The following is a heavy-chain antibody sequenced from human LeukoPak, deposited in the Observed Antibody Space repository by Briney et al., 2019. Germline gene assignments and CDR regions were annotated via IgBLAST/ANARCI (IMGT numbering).Heavy chain of an antibody. CDR3: ARGSRRETYYYYYYMDV. V-gene: IGHV1-69*13. J-gene: IGHJ6*03. CDR1: GGTFTSYA. Sequence: GASVKVSCKASGGTFTSYAISWVRQAPGRGLEWMGGIIPIFGTANYAQKFQGRVTITADGSTSTAYMELSSLRSEDTAVYYCARGSRRETYYYYYYMDVWGKGTTVTVSS. CDR2: IIPIFGTA.